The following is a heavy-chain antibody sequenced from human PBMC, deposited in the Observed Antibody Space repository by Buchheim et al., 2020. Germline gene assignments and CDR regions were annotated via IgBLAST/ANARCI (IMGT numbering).Heavy chain of an antibody. CDR1: GGSISSGGYY. CDR3: ARDREGGSSSWYGTNYYGMDV. V-gene: IGHV4-31*03. D-gene: IGHD6-13*01. J-gene: IGHJ6*02. CDR2: IYYSGST. Sequence: QVQLQESGPGLVKPSQTLSLTCTVSGGSISSGGYYWSWIRRHPGKGLEWIGYIYYSGSTYYNPSLKSRVTISVDTSKNQFSLKLSSVTAADTAVYYCARDREGGSSSWYGTNYYGMDVWGQGTT.